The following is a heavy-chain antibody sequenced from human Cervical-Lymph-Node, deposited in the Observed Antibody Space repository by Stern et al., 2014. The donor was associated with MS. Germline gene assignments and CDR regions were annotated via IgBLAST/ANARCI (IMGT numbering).Heavy chain of an antibody. CDR1: GYSFTSYW. V-gene: IGHV5-51*01. D-gene: IGHD2-2*01. J-gene: IGHJ5*02. CDR2: INPGDSDT. Sequence: VQLVQSGAEVKKPGEYLKISCKGSGYSFTSYWIGWVRQMPGKGLEWMGIINPGDSDTRYSPSFQGQVTISADKSISTAYLQWSSLKASDTAMYYCARRHCSSRRCGWFDPWGQGTLVTVSS. CDR3: ARRHCSSRRCGWFDP.